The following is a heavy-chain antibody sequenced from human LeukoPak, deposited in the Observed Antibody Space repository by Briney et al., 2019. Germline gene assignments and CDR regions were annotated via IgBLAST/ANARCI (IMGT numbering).Heavy chain of an antibody. Sequence: SETLSLTCTVSCHSIRSYYWGWIRQPPGRGLEYIGYIYSSGSTSYNPSLKSRVTISVDTSKNQFSLKLSSMTAADTAVYYCARAKNGGSFPPDSWGQGTLVTVSS. V-gene: IGHV4-4*09. J-gene: IGHJ4*02. CDR2: IYSSGST. D-gene: IGHD1-26*01. CDR3: ARAKNGGSFPPDS. CDR1: CHSIRSYY.